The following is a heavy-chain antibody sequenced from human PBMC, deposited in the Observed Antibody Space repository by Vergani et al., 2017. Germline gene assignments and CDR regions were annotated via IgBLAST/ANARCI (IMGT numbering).Heavy chain of an antibody. J-gene: IGHJ6*03. V-gene: IGHV1-69*01. D-gene: IGHD2-2*01. CDR3: AGGGHIVVVPASPYYYYYMDV. Sequence: QVQLVQSGAEVKKPGSSVKVSCKASGGTFSSYAISWVRQAPGQGLEWMGGIIPIFGTANYDQKFQGRVTITADESTSTAYMELSSLRSEDTAVYYCAGGGHIVVVPASPYYYYYMDVWGKGTTVTVSS. CDR2: IIPIFGTA. CDR1: GGTFSSYA.